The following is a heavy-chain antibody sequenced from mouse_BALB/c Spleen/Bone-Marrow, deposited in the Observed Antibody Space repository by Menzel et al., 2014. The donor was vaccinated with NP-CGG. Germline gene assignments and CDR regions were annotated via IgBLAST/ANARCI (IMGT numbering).Heavy chain of an antibody. J-gene: IGHJ3*01. V-gene: IGHV2-2*02. CDR2: IWSGGST. CDR1: GFSLTSYG. Sequence: QVQLQQPGPGLVQPSQSLSITCTVSGFSLTSYGVHWVRQSPGKGLEWLGVIWSGGSTDYNAAFISRLSISKDNSKSQVFFKMNSLQANDTAIYCCARNPGFAYWGQGTLVTVSA. CDR3: ARNPGFAY.